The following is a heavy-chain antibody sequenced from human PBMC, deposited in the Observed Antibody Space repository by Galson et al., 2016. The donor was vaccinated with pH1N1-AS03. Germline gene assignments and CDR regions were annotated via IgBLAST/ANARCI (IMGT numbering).Heavy chain of an antibody. CDR1: GYTFTAYY. V-gene: IGHV1-2*02. CDR2: INPNSGGS. Sequence: SVKVSCKASGYTFTAYYMHWVRQAPGQGLEWMGWINPNSGGSNYAQKFQGRVTMTRDTSISTAYMELSRLRSDDTAVNYCAREHNKSGWDVGAATNGNNWFDLWGQGTLVTVSS. CDR3: AREHNKSGWDVGAATNGNNWFDL. J-gene: IGHJ5*02. D-gene: IGHD6-19*01.